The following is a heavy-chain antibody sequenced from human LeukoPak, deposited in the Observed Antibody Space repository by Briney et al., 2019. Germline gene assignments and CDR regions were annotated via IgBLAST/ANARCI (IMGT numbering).Heavy chain of an antibody. CDR3: ARSRRVPAAMDY. D-gene: IGHD2-2*01. J-gene: IGHJ4*02. V-gene: IGHV1-8*01. Sequence: ASVKVSCKASGYTFTSYDINWVRQATGQGLEWMGWMNANSGNTGYAQKFQGRVTMTRNTSISTAYMELSSLRSEDTAVYYCARSRRVPAAMDYWGQGTLVTVSS. CDR2: MNANSGNT. CDR1: GYTFTSYD.